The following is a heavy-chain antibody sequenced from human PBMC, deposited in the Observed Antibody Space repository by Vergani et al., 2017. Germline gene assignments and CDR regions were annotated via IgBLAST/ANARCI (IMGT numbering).Heavy chain of an antibody. Sequence: EVQLLESGGGLVQPGGSLRLSCAASGFTFSSYAMSWVRQAPGKGLEWVSAISGSGGSTYYADSVKGRFTLSRDNSKNTLYLQMNSLRAEDTAVYYCAKGTDYGLRKSLFDYWGQGTLVTVSS. CDR1: GFTFSSYA. CDR3: AKGTDYGLRKSLFDY. CDR2: ISGSGGST. J-gene: IGHJ4*02. D-gene: IGHD4-17*01. V-gene: IGHV3-23*01.